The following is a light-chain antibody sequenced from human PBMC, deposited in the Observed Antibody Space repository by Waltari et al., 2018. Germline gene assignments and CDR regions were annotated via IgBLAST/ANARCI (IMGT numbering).Light chain of an antibody. V-gene: IGKV3-20*01. CDR2: GAS. Sequence: EIVLTQSPGTLSLSPGERATLSCRASQSLNNNFLAWYQQKPGQAPRLLIYGASSRATGIPDRFSGSGSGTDFTLTLSRLEPEDFAVYYCQQYATSPRTFGQGTNVEIK. CDR1: QSLNNNF. CDR3: QQYATSPRT. J-gene: IGKJ1*01.